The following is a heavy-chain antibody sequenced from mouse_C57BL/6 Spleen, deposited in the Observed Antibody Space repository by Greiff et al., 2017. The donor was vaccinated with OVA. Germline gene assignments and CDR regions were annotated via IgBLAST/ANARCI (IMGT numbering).Heavy chain of an antibody. J-gene: IGHJ1*03. Sequence: QVQLQQPGAELVKPGASVKLSCKASGYTFTSYWMQWVKQRPGQGLEWIGEIDPSDSYTNYNPTFKGKATLTVDTSSSTAYMQRSSLTSEDSAVYDGARRGDDYDVRYFDVWGTGTTVTVSS. CDR1: GYTFTSYW. V-gene: IGHV1-50*01. CDR3: ARRGDDYDVRYFDV. CDR2: IDPSDSYT. D-gene: IGHD2-4*01.